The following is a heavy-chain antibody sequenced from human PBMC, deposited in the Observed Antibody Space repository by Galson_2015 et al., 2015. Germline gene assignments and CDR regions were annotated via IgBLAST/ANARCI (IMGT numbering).Heavy chain of an antibody. CDR3: ARDGKYGDYGDAFDI. J-gene: IGHJ3*02. CDR1: GFTFSSYP. D-gene: IGHD4-17*01. CDR2: ISYDGSNK. V-gene: IGHV3-30-3*01. Sequence: SLRLSCAASGFTFSSYPMHWVRQAPGKGLEWVAVISYDGSNKFYPDSVKGRFTISRDNSKNTLYLQMNSLRAEDTALYYCARDGKYGDYGDAFDIWGQGTMVAVSS.